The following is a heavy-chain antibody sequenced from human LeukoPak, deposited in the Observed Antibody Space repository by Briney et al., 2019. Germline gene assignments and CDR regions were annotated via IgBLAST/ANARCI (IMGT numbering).Heavy chain of an antibody. CDR2: IYYSGST. J-gene: IGHJ6*02. CDR3: ARAPPYYDILTGYWRYYGMDV. Sequence: SETLSLTCTVSGGSISSYYWSWIRQPPGKGLEWIGYIYYSGSTKYNPSLKSRVTISVDTSKNQFSLKLNSVTAADTAVYYCARAPPYYDILTGYWRYYGMDVWGQGTTVTVSS. CDR1: GGSISSYY. V-gene: IGHV4-59*01. D-gene: IGHD3-9*01.